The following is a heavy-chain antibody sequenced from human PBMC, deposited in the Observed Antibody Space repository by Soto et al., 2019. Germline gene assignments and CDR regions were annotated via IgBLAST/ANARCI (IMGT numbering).Heavy chain of an antibody. V-gene: IGHV3-30*03. D-gene: IGHD2-2*01. J-gene: IGHJ4*02. CDR3: TTEYCSSTSCYCFDY. CDR1: GFTFNSYG. CDR2: ISYDGSDK. Sequence: GGSLRLSCAASGFTFNSYGMHWVRQAPGKGLEWVAVISYDGSDKYYADSVKGRFTISRDDSKNTLYLQMNSLKTEDTAVYYCTTEYCSSTSCYCFDYWGQGTLVTVSS.